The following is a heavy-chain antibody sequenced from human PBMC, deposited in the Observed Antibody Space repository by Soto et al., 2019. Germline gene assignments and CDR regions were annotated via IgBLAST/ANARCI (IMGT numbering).Heavy chain of an antibody. J-gene: IGHJ4*02. CDR3: ASERAYSSGWYEHYYFDY. CDR2: IWYDGSNK. CDR1: GFTFSSYG. V-gene: IGHV3-33*01. D-gene: IGHD6-19*01. Sequence: GGSLRLSCAASGFTFSSYGMHWVRQAPGKGLEWVAVIWYDGSNKYYADSVKGRFTISRDNSKNTLYLQMNSLRAEDTVVYYCASERAYSSGWYEHYYFDYWGQGTLVT.